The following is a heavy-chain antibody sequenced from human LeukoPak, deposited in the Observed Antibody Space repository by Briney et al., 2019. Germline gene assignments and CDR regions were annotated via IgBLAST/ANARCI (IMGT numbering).Heavy chain of an antibody. J-gene: IGHJ6*02. V-gene: IGHV4-4*02. CDR3: ARFGEQLWLGDFYYGMDV. CDR2: INHSGST. CDR1: GASINISKW. D-gene: IGHD5-18*01. Sequence: SETLSLTCAVSGASINISKWWSWVRQPPGKGLEWIGEINHSGSTNYNPSLKSRVTISVDTSKNQFSLKLSSVTAADTAVYYCARFGEQLWLGDFYYGMDVWGQGTTVTVSS.